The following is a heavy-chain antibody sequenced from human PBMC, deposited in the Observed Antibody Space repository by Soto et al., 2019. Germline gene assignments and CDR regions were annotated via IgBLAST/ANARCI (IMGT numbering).Heavy chain of an antibody. J-gene: IGHJ6*02. CDR1: GYTFTNYW. CDR3: ARRLKGRYESSGYPKRRYFGMDV. Sequence: GESLKISCKGSGYTFTNYWINWVRQVPGKGLEWVGRIDPNDSYTNYGPSFQGHVTISTDKSISSAYLQWSSLKASDTATYYCARRLKGRYESSGYPKRRYFGMDVWGQGTTVTVSS. CDR2: IDPNDSYT. V-gene: IGHV5-10-1*01. D-gene: IGHD3-22*01.